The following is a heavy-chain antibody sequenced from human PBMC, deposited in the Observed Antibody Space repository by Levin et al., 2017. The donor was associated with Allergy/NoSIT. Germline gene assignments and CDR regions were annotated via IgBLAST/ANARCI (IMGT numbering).Heavy chain of an antibody. D-gene: IGHD6-19*01. V-gene: IGHV6-1*01. CDR2: TYYRSKWYN. Sequence: PSQTLSLTCAISGDSVSSNSAAWNWIRQSPSRGLEWLGRTYYRSKWYNDYAVSVKSRITINPDTSKNQFSLQLNSVTPEDTAVYYCARAPEVWAVAGTWTAEGLFDYWGQGTLVTVSS. CDR3: ARAPEVWAVAGTWTAEGLFDY. CDR1: GDSVSSNSAA. J-gene: IGHJ4*02.